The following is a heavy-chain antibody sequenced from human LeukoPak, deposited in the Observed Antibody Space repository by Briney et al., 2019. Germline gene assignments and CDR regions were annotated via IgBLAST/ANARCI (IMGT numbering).Heavy chain of an antibody. CDR2: IGTAGDT. CDR1: GFTFSSYD. D-gene: IGHD1-26*01. V-gene: IGHV3-13*01. Sequence: GGSLRLSCAASGFTFSSYDMHWVRQATGKGLEWVSAIGTAGDTYYPGSVKGRFTISRGNAKNSLYLQMNSLRAGDTAVYYCARALATDAFDIWGQGTMVTVSS. J-gene: IGHJ3*02. CDR3: ARALATDAFDI.